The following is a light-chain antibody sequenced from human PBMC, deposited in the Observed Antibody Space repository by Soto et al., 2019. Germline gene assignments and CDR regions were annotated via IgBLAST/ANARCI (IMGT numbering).Light chain of an antibody. CDR3: XXXXXXXX. CDR2: DTS. J-gene: IGKJ4*01. V-gene: IGKV3-11*01. Sequence: VMTQSPDTLPLSPGERATLYFRASETVRSNLAWYQQKPGKAPRLLIYDTSKRAAGIPARLSGSGSGTDFTLPIRSLEPEDFAXXXXXXXXXXXXFXGGTKVDIK. CDR1: ETVRSN.